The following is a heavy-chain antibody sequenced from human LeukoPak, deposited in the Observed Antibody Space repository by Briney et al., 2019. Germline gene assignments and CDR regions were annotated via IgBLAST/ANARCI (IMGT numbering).Heavy chain of an antibody. J-gene: IGHJ6*03. D-gene: IGHD5-12*01. CDR1: GDSISSSRSY. CDR3: AKGSGYEAQYYYYYMDV. V-gene: IGHV4-39*01. Sequence: SETLSLTCTVSGDSISSSRSYWGWIRQPPGEGLEWIGSIYYSGSTYYNTSLKSRVTISVDTSKNQFSLRLNSVTAADTAVYYCAKGSGYEAQYYYYYMDVWGKGTTVTISS. CDR2: IYYSGST.